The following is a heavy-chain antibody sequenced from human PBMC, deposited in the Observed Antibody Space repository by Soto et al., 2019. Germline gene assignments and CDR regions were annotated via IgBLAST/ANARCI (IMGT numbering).Heavy chain of an antibody. CDR2: INHSGST. J-gene: IGHJ4*02. CDR3: ARMYYYDSSGAFDY. V-gene: IGHV4-34*01. Sequence: SETLSLTCAVYGGSFSGYYWSWIRQPPGKGLEWIGEINHSGSTNYNPSLKSRVTISVDTSKNQFSLKLSSVTAADTAVYYCARMYYYDSSGAFDYWGQGTLVTVSS. CDR1: GGSFSGYY. D-gene: IGHD3-22*01.